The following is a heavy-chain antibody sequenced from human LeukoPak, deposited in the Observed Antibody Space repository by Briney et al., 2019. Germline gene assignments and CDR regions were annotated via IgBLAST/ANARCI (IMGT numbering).Heavy chain of an antibody. V-gene: IGHV3-30-3*01. J-gene: IGHJ4*02. CDR2: ISYDGSNK. CDR1: GFTFSSYA. CDR3: ASTYGSGSYYRAFDY. D-gene: IGHD3-10*01. Sequence: SGGSLRLSCAASGFTFSSYAMHWVRQAPGKGLEWVAVISYDGSNKYYADSVKGRFTISRDNSKNTLYLQMNSLRAEDTAVYYCASTYGSGSYYRAFDYWGQGTLVTVSS.